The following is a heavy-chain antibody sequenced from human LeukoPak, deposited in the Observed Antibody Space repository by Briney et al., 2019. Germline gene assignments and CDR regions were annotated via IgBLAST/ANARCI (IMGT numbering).Heavy chain of an antibody. CDR1: GFSVGSNY. CDR2: IYSGDSGGTT. Sequence: PGGSLRLSCAASGFSVGSNYMSWVRQAPGKGLEWVSIIYSGDSGGTTYYADSVKGRFTISRDNAKNSLYLQMNSLRAEDTAVYYCARVARGDAFDIWGQGTMVTVSS. J-gene: IGHJ3*02. CDR3: ARVARGDAFDI. V-gene: IGHV3-53*01.